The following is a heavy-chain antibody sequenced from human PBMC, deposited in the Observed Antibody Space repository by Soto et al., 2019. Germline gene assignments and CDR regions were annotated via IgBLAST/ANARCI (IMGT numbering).Heavy chain of an antibody. CDR3: AKSGGFSGSYHFIY. Sequence: EEQLLESGGGLVQPGGSLRLSCAASGFTFSAYAMTWVRQAPGGGLEWVSSLSPNGETTYYEDSVTGRFTVSRDNSRDSLYLQMDSLRAEDTAIYFCAKSGGFSGSYHFIYWGQGTLVTVSS. V-gene: IGHV3-23*01. CDR1: GFTFSAYA. J-gene: IGHJ4*02. D-gene: IGHD1-26*01. CDR2: LSPNGETT.